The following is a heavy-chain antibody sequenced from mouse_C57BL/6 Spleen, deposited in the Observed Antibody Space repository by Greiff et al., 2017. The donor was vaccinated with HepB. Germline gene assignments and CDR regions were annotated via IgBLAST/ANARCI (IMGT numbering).Heavy chain of an antibody. Sequence: QVHVKQSGAELAKPGASVKLSCKASGYTFTSYWMHWVKQRPGQGLEWIGYINPSSGYTKYNQKFKDKATLTADKSSSTAYMQLSSLTYEDSAVYYCARWDSNYVRFAYWGQGTLVTVSA. CDR3: ARWDSNYVRFAY. J-gene: IGHJ3*01. D-gene: IGHD2-5*01. CDR1: GYTFTSYW. V-gene: IGHV1-7*01. CDR2: INPSSGYT.